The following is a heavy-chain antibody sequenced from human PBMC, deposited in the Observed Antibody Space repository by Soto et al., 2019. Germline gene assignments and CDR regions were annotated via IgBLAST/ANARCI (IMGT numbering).Heavy chain of an antibody. CDR1: GGSISSGGYY. V-gene: IGHV4-31*03. CDR3: ARTGIVGPINDAFDI. Sequence: SETLSLTCTVSGGSISSGGYYWSWIRQHPGKGLEWIGYIYYSGSTYYNPSLKSRVTISIDTSTNQFSLKLNSVTAADTAVYYCARTGIVGPINDAFDIWGQGTMVTVSS. D-gene: IGHD1-26*01. J-gene: IGHJ3*02. CDR2: IYYSGST.